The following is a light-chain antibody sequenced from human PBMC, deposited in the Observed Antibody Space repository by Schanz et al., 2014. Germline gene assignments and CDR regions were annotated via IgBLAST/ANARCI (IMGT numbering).Light chain of an antibody. V-gene: IGKV3-20*01. J-gene: IGKJ4*01. CDR2: DAS. CDR1: QSIYNSL. CDR3: QQYGALPFT. Sequence: EIVMTQSPVTLSLSPGERATLSCRTSQSIYNSLLAWYQQKPGQAPRLLIYDASNRATGIPARFSGSGSGTDFTLTISSLEPEDFAVYYCQQYGALPFTFGGGTKVQI.